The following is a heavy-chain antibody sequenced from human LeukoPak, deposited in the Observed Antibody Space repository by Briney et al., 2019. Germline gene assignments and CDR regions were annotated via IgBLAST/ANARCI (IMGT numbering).Heavy chain of an antibody. J-gene: IGHJ5*02. Sequence: SETLSLTCTVPGDSLSSYYWSWIRQPPGKGLEWIGYISYSGSTNFNPSLKSRVTISVDTSKNQFSLKLSSVTAADTAVYYCAREGTAGTNLNWFDPWGQGTLVTVSS. V-gene: IGHV4-59*01. CDR3: AREGTAGTNLNWFDP. CDR1: GDSLSSYY. CDR2: ISYSGST. D-gene: IGHD1-1*01.